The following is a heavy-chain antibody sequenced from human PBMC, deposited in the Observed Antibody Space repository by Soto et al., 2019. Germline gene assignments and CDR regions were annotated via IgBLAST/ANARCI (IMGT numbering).Heavy chain of an antibody. D-gene: IGHD1-1*01. CDR3: ARGTTTSAFSAMDV. Sequence: QVQLVESGGGVVQPGRSLRLSCAASGFTFSNNAMDWVRQAPGKGLEWVAVISYDGSNKYIAESVKGRFTISRANSQTTLFLQMNSRRAEDTAVYYCARGTTTSAFSAMDVWGQGTTVTVSS. J-gene: IGHJ6*02. CDR2: ISYDGSNK. V-gene: IGHV3-30-3*01. CDR1: GFTFSNNA.